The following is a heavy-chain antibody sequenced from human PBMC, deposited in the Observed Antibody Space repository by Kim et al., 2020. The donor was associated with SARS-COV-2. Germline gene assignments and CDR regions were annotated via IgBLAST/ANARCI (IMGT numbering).Heavy chain of an antibody. CDR1: GYTLTELS. CDR2: FDPEDGET. CDR3: ATGARGVMARQLPYYYDSSGYYVFDY. V-gene: IGHV1-24*01. Sequence: ASVKVSCKVSGYTLTELSMHWVRQAPGKGLEWMGGFDPEDGETIYAQKFQGRVTMTEDTSTDTAYMELSSLRSEDTAVYYCATGARGVMARQLPYYYDSSGYYVFDYWGQGTLVTVSS. J-gene: IGHJ4*02. D-gene: IGHD3-22*01.